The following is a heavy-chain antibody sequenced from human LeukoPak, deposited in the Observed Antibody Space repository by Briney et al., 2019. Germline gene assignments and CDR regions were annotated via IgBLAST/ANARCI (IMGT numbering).Heavy chain of an antibody. CDR3: AKDGIVGATGP. CDR1: GFTFSSYG. V-gene: IGHV3-30*18. J-gene: IGHJ4*02. Sequence: GGSLRLSCAASGFTFSSYGMHWVRQAPGKGLEWVAVISYDGSNKYYADSVKGRFTISRDNSKNTLYLQMNSLRAEDTAVYYCAKDGIVGATGPWGQGTLVTVSS. CDR2: ISYDGSNK. D-gene: IGHD1-26*01.